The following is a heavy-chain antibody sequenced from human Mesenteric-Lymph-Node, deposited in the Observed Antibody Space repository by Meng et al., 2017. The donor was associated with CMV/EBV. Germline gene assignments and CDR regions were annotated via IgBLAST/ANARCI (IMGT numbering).Heavy chain of an antibody. CDR1: AGSFRGYY. V-gene: IGHV4-34*01. Sequence: LSCAVYAGSFRGYYWNWIRQPPGKGLEWIGEINHSGSTNYNPSLRSRVTISVDTSKNQLSLKLSSVTAADTAVYYCARYNGGYAIDYWGQGTLVTVSS. D-gene: IGHD5-12*01. CDR2: INHSGST. J-gene: IGHJ4*02. CDR3: ARYNGGYAIDY.